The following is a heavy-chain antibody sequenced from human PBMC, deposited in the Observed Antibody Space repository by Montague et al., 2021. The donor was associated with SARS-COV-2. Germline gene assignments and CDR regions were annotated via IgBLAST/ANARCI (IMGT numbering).Heavy chain of an antibody. J-gene: IGHJ6*02. V-gene: IGHV4-59*01. CDR3: ARLPYDNSYGMDV. CDR2: IDYSGST. Sequence: SETLSLTCTVSGGSISTYYWNWIRQFPGKGLEWISYIDYSGSTNXXPSLQSRVIISVDRSKIQFSLKLNSVTAADTAIYYCARLPYDNSYGMDVWGQGTTVTVSS. CDR1: GGSISTYY. D-gene: IGHD3-9*01.